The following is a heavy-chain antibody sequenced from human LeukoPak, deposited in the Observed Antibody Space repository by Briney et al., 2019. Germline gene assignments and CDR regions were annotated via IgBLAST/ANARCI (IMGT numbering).Heavy chain of an antibody. Sequence: PGGSLRLSCAASGFTFSSYGMHWVRQAPGKGLEWVAFIPYDGSNEYYADSVKGRFTISRDNSKNTLYLQMNSLRAEDTAVYYCAKGGAGIAVLPAAIPFDYWGQGTLVTVSS. J-gene: IGHJ4*02. CDR1: GFTFSSYG. CDR3: AKGGAGIAVLPAAIPFDY. V-gene: IGHV3-30*02. CDR2: IPYDGSNE. D-gene: IGHD2-2*02.